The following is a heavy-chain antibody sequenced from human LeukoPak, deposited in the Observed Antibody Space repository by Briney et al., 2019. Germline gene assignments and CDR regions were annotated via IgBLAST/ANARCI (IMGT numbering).Heavy chain of an antibody. D-gene: IGHD3-10*01. CDR2: ISGSGGSK. J-gene: IGHJ6*02. Sequence: PGGSLRLSCAASGFTFSSYAMNWVRQAPGKGLEWVSTISGSGGSKHYADSVEGRFTISRYNSKNTVYLQMNSLRAEDTAIYYCAKLTSASGAYGADVWGQGTTVTVSS. CDR3: AKLTSASGAYGADV. V-gene: IGHV3-23*01. CDR1: GFTFSSYA.